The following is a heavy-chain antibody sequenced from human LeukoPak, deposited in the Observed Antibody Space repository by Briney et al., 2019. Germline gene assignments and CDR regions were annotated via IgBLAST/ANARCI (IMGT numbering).Heavy chain of an antibody. CDR2: IYTSRST. D-gene: IGHD1-1*01. V-gene: IGHV4-4*07. CDR3: AGGNWNPLDN. Sequence: PSDTLSLTCTVSGGSISSYYWSWIRQPPGKGLEWIGRIYTSRSTNYNPSLKSRVTMSVDTSKNQFSLKLSSVTAADTAVYYCAGGNWNPLDNWGQGTLVTVSS. CDR1: GGSISSYY. J-gene: IGHJ4*02.